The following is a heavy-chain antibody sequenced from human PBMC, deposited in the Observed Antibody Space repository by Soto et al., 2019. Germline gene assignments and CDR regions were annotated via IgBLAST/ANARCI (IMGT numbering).Heavy chain of an antibody. J-gene: IGHJ4*02. CDR2: ISYDGSNK. D-gene: IGHD6-19*01. V-gene: IGHV3-30-3*01. CDR1: GFTFSSYA. Sequence: QVQLVESGGGVVQPGRSLRLSCAASGFTFSSYAMHWVRQAPGTGLEWVAVISYDGSNKYYADSVKGRFTVSRDNSKNTLYLQMNSLRAEDTAVNYCARDPVLAFVAAYYFDYWGQGTLVTVSS. CDR3: ARDPVLAFVAAYYFDY.